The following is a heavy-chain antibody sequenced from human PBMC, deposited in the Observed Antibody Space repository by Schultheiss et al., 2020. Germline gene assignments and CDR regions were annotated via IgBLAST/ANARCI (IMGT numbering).Heavy chain of an antibody. CDR1: GFTFSSYW. V-gene: IGHV3-74*01. CDR3: ARVLSSGWFSWFDP. J-gene: IGHJ5*02. CDR2: INSDGSST. D-gene: IGHD6-19*01. Sequence: GGSLRLSCAASGFTFSSYWMHWVRQAPGKGLVWVSRINSDGSSTSYADSVKGRITISRDNAKNTLYLQMNSLRAEDTAVYYCARVLSSGWFSWFDPWGQGTLVTVYS.